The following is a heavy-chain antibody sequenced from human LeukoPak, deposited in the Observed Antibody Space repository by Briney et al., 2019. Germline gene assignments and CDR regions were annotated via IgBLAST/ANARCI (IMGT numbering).Heavy chain of an antibody. V-gene: IGHV3-23*01. CDR3: KVPFDYGDYENWFDP. CDR2: ISGSGGST. CDR1: GFTFSSYA. D-gene: IGHD4-17*01. J-gene: IGHJ5*02. Sequence: PGGSLRLSCAASGFTFSSYAMSWVRQAPGKGLEWVSAISGSGGSTYYADSVKGRFTISRDNSKNTLYLQMNSLRAEDTAVYYCKVPFDYGDYENWFDPWGQGTLVTVSS.